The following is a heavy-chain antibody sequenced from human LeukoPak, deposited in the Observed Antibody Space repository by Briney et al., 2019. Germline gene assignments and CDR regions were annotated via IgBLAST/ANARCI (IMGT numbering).Heavy chain of an antibody. Sequence: GGSLRLSCAASGFTFSSYAMSWVRQAPGKGLEWVSAISGSGGSTYYADSVKGRFTISRDNSKNSLYLQMNSLRAEDTAVYYCAGDRGRDYFDYWGQGTLVTVSS. CDR3: AGDRGRDYFDY. CDR2: ISGSGGST. V-gene: IGHV3-23*01. J-gene: IGHJ4*02. D-gene: IGHD2-21*01. CDR1: GFTFSSYA.